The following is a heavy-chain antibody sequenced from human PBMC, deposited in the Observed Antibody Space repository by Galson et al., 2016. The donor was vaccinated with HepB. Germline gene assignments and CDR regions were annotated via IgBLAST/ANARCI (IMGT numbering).Heavy chain of an antibody. CDR1: GFTVSVNY. CDR3: ASNLVATAIDAFDI. Sequence: SLRLSCAATGFTVSVNYMAWVRQAPGKGREWVSVIYSGGHIDYADSVKGRFSISRDNSKNALYLQMDSLRADDTAVYYCASNLVATAIDAFDIWGQGTMVTVSS. J-gene: IGHJ3*02. CDR2: IYSGGHI. V-gene: IGHV3-53*01. D-gene: IGHD2-21*02.